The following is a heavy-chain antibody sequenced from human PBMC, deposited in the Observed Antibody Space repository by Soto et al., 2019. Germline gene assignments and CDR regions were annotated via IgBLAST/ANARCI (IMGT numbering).Heavy chain of an antibody. CDR2: ISSDGDIT. CDR3: VKVSTFYDILTGYYSTNFFDP. Sequence: GGSLRLSCSASGFTFSEYSMHWIRQAPGKGLQYVSTISSDGDITYYADSVKGRFTISRDNSKNTLYLQMNSLRPEDTAVYYCVKVSTFYDILTGYYSTNFFDPWGQGTLVTVSS. CDR1: GFTFSEYS. J-gene: IGHJ5*02. D-gene: IGHD3-9*01. V-gene: IGHV3-64D*06.